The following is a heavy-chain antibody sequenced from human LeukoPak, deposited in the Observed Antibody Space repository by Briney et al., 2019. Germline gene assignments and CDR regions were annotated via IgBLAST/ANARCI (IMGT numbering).Heavy chain of an antibody. CDR1: GGSLTNYY. V-gene: IGHV4-34*01. Sequence: SETLSLTCAVFGGSLTNYYWSWIRQPPGKGLEWIAEINHSGSTSFNPSLMSRVTISVDTSMNQFSLKLGSVTAADTAVYYCARHGFGSYCGGDCYSTGMDVWGQGTTVTVSS. CDR2: INHSGST. J-gene: IGHJ6*02. D-gene: IGHD2-21*02. CDR3: ARHGFGSYCGGDCYSTGMDV.